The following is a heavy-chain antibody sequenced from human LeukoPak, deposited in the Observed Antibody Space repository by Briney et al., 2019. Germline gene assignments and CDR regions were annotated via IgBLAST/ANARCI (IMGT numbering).Heavy chain of an antibody. J-gene: IGHJ3*02. Sequence: HSDTLSLTCTVSGGSISSSSYYWGWIRQPPGKGLEWIGSIYYSGSTYYNPSLKSRVTISVDTSKHQFSLKLSSVTAADTAVYYCARGDSGSYLGAFDIWGQGTMVTVSS. V-gene: IGHV4-39*07. CDR3: ARGDSGSYLGAFDI. CDR2: IYYSGST. CDR1: GGSISSSSYY. D-gene: IGHD1-26*01.